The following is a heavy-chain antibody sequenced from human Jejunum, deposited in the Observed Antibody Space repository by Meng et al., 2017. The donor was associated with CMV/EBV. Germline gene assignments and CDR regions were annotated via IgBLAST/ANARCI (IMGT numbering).Heavy chain of an antibody. CDR1: GFIFTDYY. V-gene: IGHV3-72*01. D-gene: IGHD7-27*01. CDR3: VRDNWGLDY. Sequence: EVQVVESVGGFVQPGGSLRLSCSASGFIFTDYYMDWVRQAPGKGLEWVGRAKPKSYTTQLAASVEGRFTISRDDSKNSLFLQMNNLKTEDTALYYCVRDNWGLDYWGQGTLVTVSS. J-gene: IGHJ4*02. CDR2: AKPKSYTT.